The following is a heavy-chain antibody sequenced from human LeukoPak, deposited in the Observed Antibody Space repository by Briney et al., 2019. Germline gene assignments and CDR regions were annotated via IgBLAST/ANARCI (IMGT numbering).Heavy chain of an antibody. CDR1: GFSFSSYG. V-gene: IGHV3-33*08. Sequence: GGSLRLSCAASGFSFSSYGMHWVRQAPGKGLEWVAVIWYDGSNKYYADSVKGRFTISRDNSKNTLYLQMNSLRAEDTAVYYCARDSITMVRGVIPPFDCWGQGTLVTVSS. CDR3: ARDSITMVRGVIPPFDC. D-gene: IGHD3-10*01. CDR2: IWYDGSNK. J-gene: IGHJ4*02.